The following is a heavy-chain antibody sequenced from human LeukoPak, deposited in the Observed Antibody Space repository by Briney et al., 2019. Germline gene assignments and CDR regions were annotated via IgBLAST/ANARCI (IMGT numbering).Heavy chain of an antibody. J-gene: IGHJ6*02. CDR1: GFTFSSYA. Sequence: PGESLRLSCAASGFTFSSYAMSWVRQAPGKGLEWVSAISGSGGSTYYADSVKGRFTISRDNSKNTLYLQMNSLRAEDAAVYYCARGIPYGQRRYYYYGMGVWGQGTTVTVSS. V-gene: IGHV3-23*01. D-gene: IGHD3-10*01. CDR3: ARGIPYGQRRYYYYGMGV. CDR2: ISGSGGST.